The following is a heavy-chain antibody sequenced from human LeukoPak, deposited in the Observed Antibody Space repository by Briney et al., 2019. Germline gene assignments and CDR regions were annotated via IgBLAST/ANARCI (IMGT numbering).Heavy chain of an antibody. Sequence: SETLSLTCTVSGGSISSYYWSWIRQPPGKGLEWIGYIYYSGSTNYNPSLKSRVTISVDTSKNQSSLKLSSVTAADTAVYYCARHMGLGYTYFYPYFDYWGQGTLVTVSS. CDR1: GGSISSYY. D-gene: IGHD1-1*01. CDR2: IYYSGST. J-gene: IGHJ4*01. CDR3: ARHMGLGYTYFYPYFDY. V-gene: IGHV4-59*08.